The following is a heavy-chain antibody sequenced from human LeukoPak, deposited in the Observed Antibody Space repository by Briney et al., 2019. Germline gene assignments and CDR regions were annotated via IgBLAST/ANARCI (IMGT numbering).Heavy chain of an antibody. D-gene: IGHD6-13*01. CDR2: ISYDGSNK. CDR1: GFTFSSYG. CDR3: ASIHSSSWSDDALDI. J-gene: IGHJ3*02. V-gene: IGHV3-30*03. Sequence: GRSLRLSCAASGFTFSSYGMHWVRQAPGKGLEWVAVISYDGSNKYYADSVKGRFTISRDNSKNTLYLQMNSLRAEDTAVYYCASIHSSSWSDDALDIWGQGTMVTVSS.